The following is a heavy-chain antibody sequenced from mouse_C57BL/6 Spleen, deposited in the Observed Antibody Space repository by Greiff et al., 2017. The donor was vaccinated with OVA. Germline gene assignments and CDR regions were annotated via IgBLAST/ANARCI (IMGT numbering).Heavy chain of an antibody. CDR2: INPSTGGT. CDR3: ARRTYGSSFDY. CDR1: GYSFTGYY. J-gene: IGHJ2*01. D-gene: IGHD1-1*01. Sequence: EVQLQQSGPELVKPGASVKISCKASGYSFTGYYMNWVKQSPEKSLEWLGEINPSTGGTTYNQKFKAKATLTVDKSSSTAYMQLKSLTSEDSAVYYCARRTYGSSFDYWGQGTTLTVSS. V-gene: IGHV1-42*01.